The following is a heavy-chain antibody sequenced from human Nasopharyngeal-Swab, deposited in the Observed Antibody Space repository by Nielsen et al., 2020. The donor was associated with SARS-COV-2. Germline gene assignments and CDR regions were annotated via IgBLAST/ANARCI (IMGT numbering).Heavy chain of an antibody. V-gene: IGHV4-59*01. CDR2: IYDSGTT. CDR3: AKHQGFNDKLFYFAY. Sequence: SETLSLTCTVSGGSIRNYYWSWIRQPPGKGLEWIGYIYDSGTTSYNPSLKSRVTISVVTSKNPFSLKLLSVTAADTAVYYCAKHQGFNDKLFYFAYWGQGTLVTVSS. CDR1: GGSIRNYY. D-gene: IGHD2-8*01. J-gene: IGHJ4*02.